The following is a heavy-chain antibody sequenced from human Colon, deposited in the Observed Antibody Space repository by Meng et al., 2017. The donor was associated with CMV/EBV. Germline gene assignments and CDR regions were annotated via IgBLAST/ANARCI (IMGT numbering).Heavy chain of an antibody. D-gene: IGHD5-12*01. Sequence: GGSLRLSCAASGFTFSRYSMNWVRQAPGKGLEWVSSISSSDSYIYYADSVKGRFTISRDNAKNSLYLQMNSLRAEDTAVYYCARVGYSGAFFDYWGQGTLVTV. J-gene: IGHJ4*02. CDR3: ARVGYSGAFFDY. CDR1: GFTFSRYS. CDR2: ISSSDSYI. V-gene: IGHV3-21*01.